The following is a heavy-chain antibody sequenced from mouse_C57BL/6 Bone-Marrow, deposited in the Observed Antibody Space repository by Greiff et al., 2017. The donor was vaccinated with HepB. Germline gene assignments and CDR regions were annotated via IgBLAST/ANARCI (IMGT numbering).Heavy chain of an antibody. Sequence: EVQLVESGPELVKPGDSVKISCKASGYSFTGYFMNWVMQSHGKSLEWIGRINPYNGDTFYNQKFKGKATLTVDKSSSTAHMELRSLTSEDSAVYYCVSSPAWFAYWGQGTLVTVSA. J-gene: IGHJ3*01. CDR3: VSSPAWFAY. CDR2: INPYNGDT. D-gene: IGHD1-1*01. V-gene: IGHV1-20*01. CDR1: GYSFTGYF.